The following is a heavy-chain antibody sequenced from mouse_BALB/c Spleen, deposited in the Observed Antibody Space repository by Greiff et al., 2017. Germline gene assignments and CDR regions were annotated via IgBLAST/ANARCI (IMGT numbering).Heavy chain of an antibody. V-gene: IGHV3-2*02. CDR3: ASVRTITTIKSFDV. CDR1: GYSITSDYA. Sequence: EVKLVESGPGLVKPSHSLSLTCTVTGYSITSDYAWNWIRQFPGNKLGCMGYISYSGSTSYNPSLKSRISITRDTSKNQFFLQLNSVTTEDTATYYCASVRTITTIKSFDVWGAGTTVTVSS. D-gene: IGHD1-1*01. CDR2: ISYSGST. J-gene: IGHJ1*01.